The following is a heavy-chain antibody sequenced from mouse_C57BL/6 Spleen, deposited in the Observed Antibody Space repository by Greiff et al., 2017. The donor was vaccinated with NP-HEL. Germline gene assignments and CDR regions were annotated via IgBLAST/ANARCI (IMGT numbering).Heavy chain of an antibody. CDR1: GYTFTSYW. CDR3: AREGAGGSSYEWYFDV. D-gene: IGHD1-1*01. Sequence: QVQLQQPGTELVKPGASAKLSCKASGYTFTSYWMHWVKQRPGQGLEWIGNINPSNGGTNYNEKFKSKATLTVDKSSSTAYMQLSSLTSEDSAVYYCAREGAGGSSYEWYFDVWGTGTTVTVSS. J-gene: IGHJ1*03. V-gene: IGHV1-53*01. CDR2: INPSNGGT.